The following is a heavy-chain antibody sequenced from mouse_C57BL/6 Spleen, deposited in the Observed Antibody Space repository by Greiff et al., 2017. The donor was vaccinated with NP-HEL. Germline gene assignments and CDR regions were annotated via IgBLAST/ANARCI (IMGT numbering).Heavy chain of an antibody. CDR1: GYTFTSYW. V-gene: IGHV1-69*01. CDR3: AREFAY. J-gene: IGHJ3*01. Sequence: QVQLKQPGAELVMPGASVKLSCKASGYTFTSYWMHWVKQRPGQGLEWIGEIDPSDSYTNYNQKFNGKSTLTVDKSSSTAYMQLSSLTSEDSAVYYCAREFAYWGQGTLVTVSA. CDR2: IDPSDSYT.